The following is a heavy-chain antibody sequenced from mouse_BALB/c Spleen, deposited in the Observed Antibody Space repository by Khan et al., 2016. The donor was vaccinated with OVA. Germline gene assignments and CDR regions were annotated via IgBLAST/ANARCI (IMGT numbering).Heavy chain of an antibody. D-gene: IGHD3-1*01. CDR3: AKGAWSYSYALDY. V-gene: IGHV2-6-5*01. CDR2: IWGGGST. J-gene: IGHJ4*01. CDR1: GFSLTDYG. Sequence: QVQLKESGPGLVAPSQSLSITCTVSGFSLTDYGVSWIRQPPGKGLEWLGVIWGGGSTYYNSALKSRLSISKDNSKSQVFLKMSSLQTDDTALYCGAKGAWSYSYALDYWGQGTSGTVSS.